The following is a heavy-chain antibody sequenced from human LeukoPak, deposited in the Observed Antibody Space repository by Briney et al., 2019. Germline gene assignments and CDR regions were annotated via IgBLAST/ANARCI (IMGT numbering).Heavy chain of an antibody. CDR3: ARDHSSSWLGHAFDI. J-gene: IGHJ3*02. D-gene: IGHD6-13*01. CDR1: GFTFSSYA. Sequence: PGGSLRLSCAASGFTFSSYAMHWVRQAPGKGLEWVAVISYDGSNKYYADSVKGRFTISRDNSKNTLYLQMNSLRAEDTAVYYCARDHSSSWLGHAFDIWGQGTMVTVPS. CDR2: ISYDGSNK. V-gene: IGHV3-30-3*01.